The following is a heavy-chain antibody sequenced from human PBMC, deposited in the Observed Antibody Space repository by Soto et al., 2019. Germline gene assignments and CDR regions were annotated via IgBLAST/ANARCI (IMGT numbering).Heavy chain of an antibody. J-gene: IGHJ5*02. Sequence: SVKVSCKASGFTFTSSAMQWVRQARGQRLEWIGWIVVGSGNTNYAQKFQERVTITRDMSTSTAYMELSSLRSEDTAVYYCAADRKGATTNWFDPWGQGTQVTVSS. V-gene: IGHV1-58*02. CDR3: AADRKGATTNWFDP. D-gene: IGHD1-26*01. CDR2: IVVGSGNT. CDR1: GFTFTSSA.